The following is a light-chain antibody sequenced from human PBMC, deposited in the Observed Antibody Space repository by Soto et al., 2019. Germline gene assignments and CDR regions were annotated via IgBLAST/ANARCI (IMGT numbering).Light chain of an antibody. CDR3: QQRRNWTLT. Sequence: EIVLTQAPATLPLSPGERATLSCRASQSVDRHLAWYGQKPGQAPRLLIYDASNRETGIPALFSCSGAGPELTRTISSLEHEDVSLYYCQQRRNWTLTFSQGTRLEIK. CDR1: QSVDRH. V-gene: IGKV3-11*01. J-gene: IGKJ5*01. CDR2: DAS.